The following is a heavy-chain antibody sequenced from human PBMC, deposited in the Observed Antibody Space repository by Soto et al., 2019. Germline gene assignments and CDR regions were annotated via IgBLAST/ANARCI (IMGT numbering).Heavy chain of an antibody. J-gene: IGHJ4*02. CDR2: IYWDDDK. Sequence: QITLKESGPTLVKPTQTLTLTCTFSGFSLSTSGVGVGWIRQPPGKALEWLALIYWDDDKRYSPSLKSRLTITKDTSKNQVVITMTNMDPVDTATYYCAHSGVDDSSGYYFDYWGQGTLVTVSS. V-gene: IGHV2-5*02. CDR1: GFSLSTSGVG. D-gene: IGHD3-22*01. CDR3: AHSGVDDSSGYYFDY.